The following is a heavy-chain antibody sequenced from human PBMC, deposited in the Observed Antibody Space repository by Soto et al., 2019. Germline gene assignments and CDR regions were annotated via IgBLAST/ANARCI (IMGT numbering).Heavy chain of an antibody. V-gene: IGHV1-18*04. Sequence: ASVKVSCKASGYTFISSGITWVRQAPGQGLEWMGWISAYNGNTNVPQNLQGRVILTTDTSTDTAYMELRSLRSDDTAMYYCARVRSPGHPPYNWFDPWGQGTLVTVSS. CDR3: ARVRSPGHPPYNWFDP. CDR1: GYTFISSG. J-gene: IGHJ5*02. CDR2: ISAYNGNT.